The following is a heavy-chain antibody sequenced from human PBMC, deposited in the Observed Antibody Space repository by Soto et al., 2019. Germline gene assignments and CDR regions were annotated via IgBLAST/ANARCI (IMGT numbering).Heavy chain of an antibody. J-gene: IGHJ4*02. D-gene: IGHD3-10*01. V-gene: IGHV3-30*18. CDR1: GFTFSSYG. CDR2: ISYDGSNK. Sequence: GGSLRLSCAASGFTFSSYGMHWVRQAPGKGLEWVAVISYDGSNKYYADSVKGRFTISRDNSKNTLYLQMNSLRAEDTAVYYCAKGDPFVLWFGELYTIWGQGTLVTVSS. CDR3: AKGDPFVLWFGELYTI.